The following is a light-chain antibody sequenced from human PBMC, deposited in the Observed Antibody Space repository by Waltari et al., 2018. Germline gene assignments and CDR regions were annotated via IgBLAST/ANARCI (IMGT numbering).Light chain of an antibody. CDR3: CSYAGSYTWV. J-gene: IGLJ3*02. CDR2: DVS. V-gene: IGLV2-11*01. CDR1: SRDVGGYNY. Sequence: QSALTQPRSVSGSPGQSVTISCTGTSRDVGGYNYVPWYQQHPGKAPNLIIYDVSKRPSGVPDRFSGSKSGNTASLTISGLQADIEADYYCCSYAGSYTWVFGGGTKLTVL.